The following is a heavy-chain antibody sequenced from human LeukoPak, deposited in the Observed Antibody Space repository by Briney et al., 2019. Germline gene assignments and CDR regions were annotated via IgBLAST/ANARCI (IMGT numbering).Heavy chain of an antibody. J-gene: IGHJ5*02. Sequence: GSLRLSCAASGFTVSSNYMSWVREAPGKGLGWIGEINHSGSTNYNPSLKSRVTISVDTSKNQFSLKLSSVTAADTAVYYCARGFRSSWWNWFDPWGQGTLVTVSS. CDR2: INHSGST. D-gene: IGHD6-13*01. CDR1: GFTVSSNY. CDR3: ARGFRSSWWNWFDP. V-gene: IGHV4-34*01.